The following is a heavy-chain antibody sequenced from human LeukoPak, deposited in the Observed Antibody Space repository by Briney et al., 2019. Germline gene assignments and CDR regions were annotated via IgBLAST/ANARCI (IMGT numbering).Heavy chain of an antibody. Sequence: SETLSLTCAVYGGSFSGYYWSWIRQAPGKGLEWIGEIIHSGSTSYNPSLKGRVTMSVDTSKNQFSLKLSSVTAADTAVYYCARGPPGDYYDSSGFYPCFDYWGQGTLVTVSS. CDR3: ARGPPGDYYDSSGFYPCFDY. V-gene: IGHV4-34*01. CDR2: IIHSGST. J-gene: IGHJ4*02. D-gene: IGHD3-22*01. CDR1: GGSFSGYY.